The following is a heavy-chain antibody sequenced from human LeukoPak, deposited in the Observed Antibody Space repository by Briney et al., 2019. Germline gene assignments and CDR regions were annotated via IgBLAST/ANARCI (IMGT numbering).Heavy chain of an antibody. CDR1: GGSISSGSYY. Sequence: SQTLSLTCTVSGGSISSGSYYWCWIRQPAGKGLEWIGRIYTSGSTNYNPSLKSRVTISVDTSKNQFSLKLSSVTAADTAVYYCARDSLYAEGYWGQGTLVTVSS. D-gene: IGHD2-2*01. V-gene: IGHV4-61*02. CDR3: ARDSLYAEGY. J-gene: IGHJ4*02. CDR2: IYTSGST.